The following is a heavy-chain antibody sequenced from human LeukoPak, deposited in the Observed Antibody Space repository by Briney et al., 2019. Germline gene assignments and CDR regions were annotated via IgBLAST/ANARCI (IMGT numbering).Heavy chain of an antibody. Sequence: SETLPLTCAVSGYSISSGYYWGWIRQPPGKGLEWIASMYHSGSTYYNPSLKSRVTLSVDTSKNQFSLKMSSVTAADTAVYYCGRDRSGGYSVDYWGQGTLVTVS. D-gene: IGHD1-26*01. J-gene: IGHJ4*02. CDR3: GRDRSGGYSVDY. CDR1: GYSISSGYY. V-gene: IGHV4-38-2*02. CDR2: MYHSGST.